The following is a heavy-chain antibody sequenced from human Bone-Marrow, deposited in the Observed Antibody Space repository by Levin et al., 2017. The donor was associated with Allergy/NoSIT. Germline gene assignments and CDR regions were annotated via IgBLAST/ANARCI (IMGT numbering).Heavy chain of an antibody. J-gene: IGHJ6*02. CDR2: VSYDGTNK. D-gene: IGHD5-18*01. CDR1: GFTYSSYG. V-gene: IGHV3-30*18. CDR3: AKAVVRVRDGYDYYYYGMDV. Sequence: GGSLRLSCAASGFTYSSYGMHWVRQAPGKGLEWVAVVSYDGTNKYYADSVKGRFTISRDNSKNTLYLQMHSLRAEDTAVYYGAKAVVRVRDGYDYYYYGMDVWGQGTTVTVSS.